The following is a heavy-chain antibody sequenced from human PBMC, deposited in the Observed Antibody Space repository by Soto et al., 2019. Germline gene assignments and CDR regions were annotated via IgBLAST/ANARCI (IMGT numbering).Heavy chain of an antibody. J-gene: IGHJ4*02. V-gene: IGHV4-59*12. CDR3: ARDQGGDLDY. CDR1: GGSISSYY. CDR2: IHFSGET. D-gene: IGHD2-21*01. Sequence: PSETLSLTCTVSGGSISSYYCTWIRQHPGKALEWMGHIHFSGETNYNPSLMGRLTMSIDTSTNQFSLNLAAVTAADTAMYYCARDQGGDLDYWGQGTLVTVS.